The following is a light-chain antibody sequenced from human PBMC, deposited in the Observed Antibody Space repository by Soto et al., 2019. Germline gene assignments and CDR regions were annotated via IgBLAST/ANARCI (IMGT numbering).Light chain of an antibody. CDR1: YSDIGAYNF. CDR3: SSYTSVSIVVV. V-gene: IGLV2-14*01. Sequence: QSALTQPASVSGSPGQSITISCTGTYSDIGAYNFVSWCQHHPGKAPKLIIYEVNNRPSGVSNRFSGSKSGNTASLSISDLQAEDEADYYCSSYTSVSIVVVFGGGTKLTVL. J-gene: IGLJ2*01. CDR2: EVN.